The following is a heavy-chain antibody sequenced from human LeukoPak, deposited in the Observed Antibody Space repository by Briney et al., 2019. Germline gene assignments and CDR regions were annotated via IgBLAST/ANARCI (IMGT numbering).Heavy chain of an antibody. CDR1: GYTFTGYY. V-gene: IGHV1-2*02. CDR3: ARETGYSSSQCGY. CDR2: INPNSGGT. Sequence: ASVKVSCKASGYTFTGYYMHWVRQAPGQGLEWMGWINPNSGGTNYAQKFQGRVTMTRDTSISTAYMELSRLRSDDTAVYYCARETGYSSSQCGYWGQGTLVTVSS. J-gene: IGHJ4*02. D-gene: IGHD6-13*01.